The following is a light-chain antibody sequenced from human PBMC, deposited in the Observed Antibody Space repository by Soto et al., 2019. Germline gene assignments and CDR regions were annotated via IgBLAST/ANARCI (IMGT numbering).Light chain of an antibody. V-gene: IGKV3-20*01. Sequence: EIVLTRSPGTLSLSPGERATLSFMASQSVSSSYLAWYQQKPGQAPRLLIYGASSRATGIPDRFSGSGSGTDFTLTISRLEPEDFAVYYCQQYGSSPFTFGPGTKVDIK. J-gene: IGKJ3*01. CDR3: QQYGSSPFT. CDR1: QSVSSSY. CDR2: GAS.